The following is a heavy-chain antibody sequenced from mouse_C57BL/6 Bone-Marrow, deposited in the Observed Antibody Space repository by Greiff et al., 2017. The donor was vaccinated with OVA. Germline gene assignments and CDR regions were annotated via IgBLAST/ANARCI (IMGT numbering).Heavy chain of an antibody. CDR2: LNPNYGTT. V-gene: IGHV1-39*01. J-gene: IGHJ1*03. CDR3: ARRDLVYYGKGGYFDV. CDR1: GYSFTDYN. Sequence: VQLQQSGPELVKPGASVKISCTASGYSFTDYNMNWVQQSNGKSLEWIGVLNPNYGTTSYNQKFKGKATLTVDQSSSTAYMQLNSLTSEDSAVYYCARRDLVYYGKGGYFDVWGTGTTVTVSS. D-gene: IGHD2-1*01.